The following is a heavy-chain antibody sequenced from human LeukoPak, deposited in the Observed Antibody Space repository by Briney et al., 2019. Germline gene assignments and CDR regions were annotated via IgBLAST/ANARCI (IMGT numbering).Heavy chain of an antibody. D-gene: IGHD5-18*01. Sequence: GGSLRLSCAASGFTFSSYSMNWVRQAPGKGLEWVSYISSSSSTIYYADSVKGRFTISRDNAKNSLYLQMNSLRAEDTAVYYCARDPGVTIKRPYYFDYWGQGTLVTVSS. CDR2: ISSSSSTI. CDR3: ARDPGVTIKRPYYFDY. CDR1: GFTFSSYS. J-gene: IGHJ4*02. V-gene: IGHV3-48*04.